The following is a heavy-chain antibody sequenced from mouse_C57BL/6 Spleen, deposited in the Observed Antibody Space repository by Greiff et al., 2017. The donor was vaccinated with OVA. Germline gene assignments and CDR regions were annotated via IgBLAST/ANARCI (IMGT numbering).Heavy chain of an antibody. D-gene: IGHD2-3*01. CDR1: GYTFTDYY. CDR2: IYPGSGNT. CDR3: ARGGYDGYYDYFDY. J-gene: IGHJ2*01. V-gene: IGHV1-76*01. Sequence: SGAELVRPGASVKLSCKASGYTFTDYYINWVKQRPGQGLEWIARIYPGSGNTYYNEKFKGKATLTAEKSSSTAYMQLSSLTSEDSAVYFCARGGYDGYYDYFDYWGQGTTLTVSS.